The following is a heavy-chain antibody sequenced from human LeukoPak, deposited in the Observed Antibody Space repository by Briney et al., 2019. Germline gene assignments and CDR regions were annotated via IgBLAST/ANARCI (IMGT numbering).Heavy chain of an antibody. CDR1: GGSISSSSYY. CDR3: ARQEILGYCSGGSCYGWFDP. J-gene: IGHJ5*02. CDR2: IYYSGST. Sequence: PSETLSLTCTVSGGSISSSSYYWGWIRQPPGKGLEWIGSIYYSGSTYYNPSLKSRVTISVDTSKNQFSLKLSSVTAADTAVYYCARQEILGYCSGGSCYGWFDPWGQGTLVTVSS. V-gene: IGHV4-39*01. D-gene: IGHD2-15*01.